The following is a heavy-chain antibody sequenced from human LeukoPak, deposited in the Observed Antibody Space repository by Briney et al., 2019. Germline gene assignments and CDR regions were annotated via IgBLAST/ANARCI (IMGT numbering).Heavy chain of an antibody. V-gene: IGHV4-59*12. CDR3: ARRGAYSSSWYRTFDY. J-gene: IGHJ4*02. Sequence: SETLSLTCTVSGGSISSYYWSWIRQPPGKGLEWIGYIYYSGSTNYNPSLKSRVTISVDTSKNQFSLKLSSVTAADTAVYYCARRGAYSSSWYRTFDYWGQGTLVTVSS. D-gene: IGHD6-13*01. CDR1: GGSISSYY. CDR2: IYYSGST.